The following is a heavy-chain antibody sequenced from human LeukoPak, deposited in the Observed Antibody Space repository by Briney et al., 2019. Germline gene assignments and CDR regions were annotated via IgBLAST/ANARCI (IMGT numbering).Heavy chain of an antibody. CDR3: AKVLGGLWPGIDY. CDR1: GFTFSTHS. Sequence: GGSLRLSCTASGFTFSTHSMHWVRQAPGKGPVWVSRINSDGSSTRYADSVTGRFTISRDNAKDTVYLQMNSLRAEDTAVYYCAKVLGGLWPGIDYWGQGTVVTVSS. V-gene: IGHV3-74*01. CDR2: INSDGSST. D-gene: IGHD2-15*01. J-gene: IGHJ4*02.